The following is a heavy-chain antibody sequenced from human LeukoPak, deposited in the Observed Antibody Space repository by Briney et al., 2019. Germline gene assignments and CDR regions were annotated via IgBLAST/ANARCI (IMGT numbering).Heavy chain of an antibody. CDR1: GFTFSSYW. V-gene: IGHV3-7*01. J-gene: IGHJ4*02. CDR3: AREVGDGYNWGYFDY. D-gene: IGHD5-24*01. CDR2: IKQDGSEK. Sequence: GGSLRLSCAASGFTFSSYWRRWVRQAPGKGLEWVANIKQDGSEKYYVDSVKGRFTISRDNAKNSLYLQMNSLRAEDTAVYYCAREVGDGYNWGYFDYWGQGTLVTVSS.